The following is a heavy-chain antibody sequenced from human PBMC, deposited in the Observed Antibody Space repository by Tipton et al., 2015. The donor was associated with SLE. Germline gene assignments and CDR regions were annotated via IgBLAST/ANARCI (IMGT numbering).Heavy chain of an antibody. V-gene: IGHV4-61*01. J-gene: IGHJ4*02. D-gene: IGHD1-26*01. CDR1: DDSFSNFYYN. CDR2: IYNSVPG. Sequence: VKPSETLSLTCTVSDDSFSNFYYNWAWIRQPPGKGLEWMGYIYNSVPGNYNPSLKSRLTISVDTSKNEFSLRLKTVTAADTAVYYCARGSRVEEELQYWGQGALVTVSS. CDR3: ARGSRVEEELQY.